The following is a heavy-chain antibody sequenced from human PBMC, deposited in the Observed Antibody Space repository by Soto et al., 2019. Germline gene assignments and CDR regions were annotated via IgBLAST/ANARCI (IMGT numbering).Heavy chain of an antibody. V-gene: IGHV1-58*01. D-gene: IGHD1-26*01. Sequence: ASVKVSCKASGFTFTSSAVQWVRQARGQRLEWIGWIVVGSGNTNYAQKFQERVTITRDMSTSTAYMELSSLRSEDTAVYYCAAEGREWELTTPLSFAWGQGTLVTVSS. CDR2: IVVGSGNT. J-gene: IGHJ5*02. CDR3: AAEGREWELTTPLSFA. CDR1: GFTFTSSA.